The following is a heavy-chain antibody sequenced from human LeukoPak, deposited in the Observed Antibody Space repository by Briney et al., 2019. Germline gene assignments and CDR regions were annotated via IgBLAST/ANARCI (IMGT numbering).Heavy chain of an antibody. Sequence: SETLSLTCTVSGGSISTYYWSWIRQPPGKGLEWIGDIYYSGSTNYNPSLKSRVTISVDSSKNQFSLKLSSVTAADTAVYYCARQLYSNFNYYEYWGQGALVTASS. CDR2: IYYSGST. J-gene: IGHJ4*02. CDR1: GGSISTYY. V-gene: IGHV4-59*08. D-gene: IGHD4-11*01. CDR3: ARQLYSNFNYYEY.